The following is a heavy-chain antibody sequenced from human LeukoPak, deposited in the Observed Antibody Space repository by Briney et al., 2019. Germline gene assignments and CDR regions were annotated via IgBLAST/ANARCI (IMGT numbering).Heavy chain of an antibody. CDR1: GVSISNFY. J-gene: IGHJ6*03. Sequence: SETLSLTCGVSGVSISNFYWSRVRQPPEKGLEWIGSIYYTGSTYYSPSLKSRVTISVDPSKNQFSLRLSSVTAADTAVYYCARILGGDPYYMDVWGKGTTVTVSS. D-gene: IGHD3-3*01. CDR3: ARILGGDPYYMDV. CDR2: IYYTGST. V-gene: IGHV4-59*01.